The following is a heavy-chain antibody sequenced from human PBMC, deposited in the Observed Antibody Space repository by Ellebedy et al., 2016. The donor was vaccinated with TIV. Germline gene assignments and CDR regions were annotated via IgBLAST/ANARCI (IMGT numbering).Heavy chain of an antibody. Sequence: ASVKVSXXVSGYTLTELSMHWVRQAPGKGLEWMGGFDPEDGETIYAQKFQGRVTMTEDTSTDTAYMELRSLRSDDTAVYYCAMRSGSYQSIDNWFDPWGQGTLVTVSS. CDR3: AMRSGSYQSIDNWFDP. CDR1: GYTLTELS. V-gene: IGHV1-24*01. J-gene: IGHJ5*02. CDR2: FDPEDGET. D-gene: IGHD1-26*01.